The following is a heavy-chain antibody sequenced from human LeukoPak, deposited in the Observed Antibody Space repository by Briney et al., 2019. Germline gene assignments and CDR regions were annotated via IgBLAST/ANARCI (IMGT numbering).Heavy chain of an antibody. J-gene: IGHJ4*02. CDR2: ISGSGGST. V-gene: IGHV3-23*01. Sequence: GGSLRLSCVASAFTFSSYSMTWVRQAPGKGLEWVSGISGSGGSTSYADSVKGRFTISRDNSKNTLYLQMNSLRAEDTAVYYCAKADKYDILTGYKTDYWGQGTLVTVSS. CDR3: AKADKYDILTGYKTDY. CDR1: AFTFSSYS. D-gene: IGHD3-9*01.